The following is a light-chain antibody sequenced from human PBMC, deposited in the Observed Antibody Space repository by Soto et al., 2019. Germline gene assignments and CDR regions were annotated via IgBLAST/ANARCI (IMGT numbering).Light chain of an antibody. CDR2: GAS. Sequence: EVVLSQSPGTLYLSTGERATLSCRASQSVSSSYLAWYQQKPGQAPRLLIYGASSRATGIPDRFSGSGSGTDFTLTISRLEPEDFAVYYCQQYGSSPKKFGQGTKVYIK. V-gene: IGKV3-20*01. CDR1: QSVSSSY. CDR3: QQYGSSPKK. J-gene: IGKJ1*01.